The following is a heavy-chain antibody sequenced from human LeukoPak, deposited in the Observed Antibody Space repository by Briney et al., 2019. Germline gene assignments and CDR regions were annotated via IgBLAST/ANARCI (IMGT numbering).Heavy chain of an antibody. D-gene: IGHD2-2*02. CDR1: GFTFDDFA. Sequence: SLRLSCATSGFTFDDFAMHWVRQAPGKGLEWVSGISWNSGDITYADSVKGRFAISRDNTKHSRYLQMNGLRAEDTALYYCTRDYTTSPTYFDYWGQGTLVNVSS. CDR2: ISWNSGDI. CDR3: TRDYTTSPTYFDY. V-gene: IGHV3-9*01. J-gene: IGHJ4*02.